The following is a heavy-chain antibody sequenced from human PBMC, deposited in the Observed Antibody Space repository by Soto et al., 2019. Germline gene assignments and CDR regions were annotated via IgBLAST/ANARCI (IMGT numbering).Heavy chain of an antibody. D-gene: IGHD3-22*01. CDR1: GGTFSSYA. CDR2: IIPIFGTA. CDR3: ARARPRDSSGYYPEY. J-gene: IGHJ4*02. V-gene: IGHV1-69*13. Sequence: ASVKVSCKASGGTFSSYAISWVRQAPGQGLEWMGGIIPIFGTANYAQKFQGRVTITADESTSTAYMELSSLRSEDTAVYYCARARPRDSSGYYPEYWGQGTLVTVSS.